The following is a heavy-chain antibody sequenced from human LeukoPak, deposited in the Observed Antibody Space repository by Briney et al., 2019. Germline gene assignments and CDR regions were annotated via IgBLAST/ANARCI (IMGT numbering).Heavy chain of an antibody. CDR1: GYTFTGYY. D-gene: IGHD6-19*01. J-gene: IGHJ4*02. CDR3: ARGTIEGIAVAGTVDY. V-gene: IGHV1-2*02. Sequence: ASVKVSCKASGYTFTGYYMHWVRQAPGQGLEWMGWINPNSGGTNYAQKFQGRVTMTRDTSISTAYMELSRLRSDDTAVYYCARGTIEGIAVAGTVDYWGQGTLVTVSS. CDR2: INPNSGGT.